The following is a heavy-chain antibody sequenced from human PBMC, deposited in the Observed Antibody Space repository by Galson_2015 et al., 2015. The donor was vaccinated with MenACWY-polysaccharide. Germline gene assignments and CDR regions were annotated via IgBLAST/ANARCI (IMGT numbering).Heavy chain of an antibody. CDR3: ASIPRGDSFGYFGY. J-gene: IGHJ4*02. V-gene: IGHV4-59*01. CDR1: VASMRNYY. Sequence: SETLSLTCSVSVASMRNYYWGWIRQPPGGGMEWIAYISDMGYTKYSPSLESRLTISIDTSKKHFSLKVTSVTAADTAVYYCASIPRGDSFGYFGYWGQGTMVTVSS. CDR2: ISDMGYT. D-gene: IGHD5-18*01.